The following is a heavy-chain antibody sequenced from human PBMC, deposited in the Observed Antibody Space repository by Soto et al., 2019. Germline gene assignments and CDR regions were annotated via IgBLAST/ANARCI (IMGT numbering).Heavy chain of an antibody. CDR1: GGSFSGYY. V-gene: IGHV4-34*01. Sequence: TSETLSLTRAVYGGSFSGYYWSWIRQPPGKGLEWIGEINHSGSTNYNPSVKSRVTISVDTSKNQFSLKVSSVTAADTAVYYCARLPTIYNWNSGVFDYWGQGTRVTVSS. CDR3: ARLPTIYNWNSGVFDY. D-gene: IGHD1-7*01. J-gene: IGHJ4*02. CDR2: INHSGST.